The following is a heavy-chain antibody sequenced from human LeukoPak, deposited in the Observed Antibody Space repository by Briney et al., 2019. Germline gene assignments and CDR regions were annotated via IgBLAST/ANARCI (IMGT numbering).Heavy chain of an antibody. CDR2: ISYGGSNK. CDR3: AKDTDTAMVNNYFDY. J-gene: IGHJ4*02. V-gene: IGHV3-30*18. D-gene: IGHD5-18*01. Sequence: RTLRLSCAGSGFTLSSYVMHWVRQAPGRGLEGVGVISYGGSNKYYADSVKGRFTISRHNSKDTLYLQMNSLRAEDTAVYYCAKDTDTAMVNNYFDYWGQGTLVTVSS. CDR1: GFTLSSYV.